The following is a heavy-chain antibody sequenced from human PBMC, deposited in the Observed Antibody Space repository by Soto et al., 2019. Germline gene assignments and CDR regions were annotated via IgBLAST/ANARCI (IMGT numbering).Heavy chain of an antibody. D-gene: IGHD3-3*01. J-gene: IGHJ4*02. CDR2: ISYDGSNK. CDR1: GFTFSSYG. CDR3: AKGNTYDFWSGYGPYFFDY. V-gene: IGHV3-30*18. Sequence: GSLRLSCAASGFTFSSYGMHWVRQAPGKGLEWVAVISYDGSNKYYADSVKGRFTISRDNSKNTLYLQMNSLRAEDTAVYYCAKGNTYDFWSGYGPYFFDYWGQGTLVTVSS.